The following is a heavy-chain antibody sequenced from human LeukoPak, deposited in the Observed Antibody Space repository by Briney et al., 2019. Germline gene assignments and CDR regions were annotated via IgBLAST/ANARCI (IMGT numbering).Heavy chain of an antibody. CDR1: GFTFNAYD. CDR3: AKDSYASSWS. D-gene: IGHD6-13*01. J-gene: IGHJ4*02. V-gene: IGHV3-30*18. CDR2: ISHDGDNK. Sequence: GKSLRLSCTASGFTFNAYDIHWVRQAPGKGLEWVTAISHDGDNKYYANSVKGRFTISRDNSKSTVHLQMNSLSSEDTAVYYCAKDSYASSWSWGQGTLVTVSS.